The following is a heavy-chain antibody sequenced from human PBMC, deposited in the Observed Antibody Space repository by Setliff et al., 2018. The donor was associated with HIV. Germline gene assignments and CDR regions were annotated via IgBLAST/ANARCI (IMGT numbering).Heavy chain of an antibody. Sequence: ASVKVSCKASGYTFSSYAINWVRQAPGQGLEWMGWINTNSGSPTYAQAFTGRFVFSVDTSVTTAYLQISSLKAEDTAIYYCARALYGDYGGDVNWMDPWGQGTLVTVSS. CDR2: INTNSGSP. V-gene: IGHV7-4-1*02. J-gene: IGHJ5*02. CDR1: GYTFSSYA. D-gene: IGHD4-17*01. CDR3: ARALYGDYGGDVNWMDP.